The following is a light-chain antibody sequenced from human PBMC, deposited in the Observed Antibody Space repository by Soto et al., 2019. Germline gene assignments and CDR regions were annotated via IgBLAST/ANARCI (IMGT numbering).Light chain of an antibody. Sequence: EIQMTQSPSSVCASVGDRFTITCRASQGISTWLAWYQQKAGKAPNLLIYGASNLHSGVPSRFSGSGSGTNFTLTISSLQPEDFATYYCQQANSFPITFGQGTRLEI. V-gene: IGKV1-12*01. J-gene: IGKJ5*01. CDR2: GAS. CDR1: QGISTW. CDR3: QQANSFPIT.